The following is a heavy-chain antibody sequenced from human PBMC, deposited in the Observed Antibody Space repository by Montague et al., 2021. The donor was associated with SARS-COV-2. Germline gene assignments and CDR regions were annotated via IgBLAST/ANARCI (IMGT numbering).Heavy chain of an antibody. J-gene: IGHJ5*02. CDR1: GFSLSTTGVG. D-gene: IGHD3-3*01. Sequence: PALVKPTQTLTLTCAFSGFSLSTTGVGVGWIRQPPGKALEWLALIYWDDDKRYSTSLKTRLAITKDTSKNQVVLTMTNMDPVDTATYYCAHRRDIYDSWSSSYTGQTYDAFNWFDPWGQGTLVTVSS. CDR2: IYWDDDK. V-gene: IGHV2-5*02. CDR3: AHRRDIYDSWSSSYTGQTYDAFNWFDP.